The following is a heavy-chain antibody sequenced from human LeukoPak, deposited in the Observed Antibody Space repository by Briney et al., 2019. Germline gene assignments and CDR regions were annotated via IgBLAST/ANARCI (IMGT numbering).Heavy chain of an antibody. CDR3: ARHGSGTSLALYP. V-gene: IGHV4-59*08. J-gene: IGHJ5*02. D-gene: IGHD3-10*01. CDR2: ISYSGTT. CDR1: GRSMSSYY. Sequence: PSETLSLTCTVSGRSMSSYYWSWIRQSPGKGLEWFGYISYSGTTNYNPSLKSRVTISLGTSKNRFSLSLSSVTAADTAVYYCARHGSGTSLALYPWGQGTLVTVSS.